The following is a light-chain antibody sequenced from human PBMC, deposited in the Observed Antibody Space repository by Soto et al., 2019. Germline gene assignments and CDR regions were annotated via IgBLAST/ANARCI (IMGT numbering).Light chain of an antibody. J-gene: IGLJ2*01. CDR3: CSYAGSSTFVV. CDR2: EGS. CDR1: SSDVGSYTL. V-gene: IGLV2-23*03. Sequence: QSVLTQPASVSGSPGQSITISCTGTSSDVGSYTLVSWYQHHPGKAPKLMIYEGSKRPSGVSNRFSGSKSGNTASLTISGLQTEDEADYYCCSYAGSSTFVVFGGGTKLTVL.